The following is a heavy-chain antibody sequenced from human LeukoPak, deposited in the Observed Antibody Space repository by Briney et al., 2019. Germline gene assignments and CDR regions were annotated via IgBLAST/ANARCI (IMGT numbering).Heavy chain of an antibody. CDR3: ARGTLYSGWSYYFDS. J-gene: IGHJ4*02. V-gene: IGHV4-34*01. Sequence: SETLSLTCAVYGGSFSGYYWSWIRQPPGKGLEWIGEINHSGSTNYNPSLKSRVTISVDTSKNQFSLKLSSVTAADTALYYCARGTLYSGWSYYFDSWGQGTLVTVSS. CDR2: INHSGST. CDR1: GGSFSGYY. D-gene: IGHD6-19*01.